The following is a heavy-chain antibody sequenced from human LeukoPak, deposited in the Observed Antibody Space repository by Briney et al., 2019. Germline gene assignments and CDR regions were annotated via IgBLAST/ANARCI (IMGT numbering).Heavy chain of an antibody. Sequence: PSETLPLPSPVSGGSTSSGSYYWTWIRQPAGKGLEWIGRISTSGSSNYNPSLKSRVTISVDTSKNQFSLRPSPVTAAETAVYYCATARGCSNGVCSSIGLDYWGQGTLVTVSS. CDR2: ISTSGSS. CDR3: ATARGCSNGVCSSIGLDY. D-gene: IGHD2-8*01. J-gene: IGHJ4*02. CDR1: GGSTSSGSYY. V-gene: IGHV4-61*02.